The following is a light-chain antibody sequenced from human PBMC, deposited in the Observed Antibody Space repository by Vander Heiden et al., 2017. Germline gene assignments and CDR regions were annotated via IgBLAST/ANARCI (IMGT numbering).Light chain of an antibody. J-gene: IGLJ1*01. Sequence: SALTQPASVSGSPGHSITISCTGTSSDVGGYNYVSWYQQHPGKAPKLMIYDVSNRPSGVSNRFSGSKSGNTASLTISGLQAEDEADYYCSSYTSSSTLVFGTGTKVTVL. CDR3: SSYTSSSTLV. V-gene: IGLV2-14*01. CDR2: DVS. CDR1: SSDVGGYNY.